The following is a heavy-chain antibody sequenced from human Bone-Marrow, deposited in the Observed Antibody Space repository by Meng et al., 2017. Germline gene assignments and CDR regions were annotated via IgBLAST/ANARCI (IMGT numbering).Heavy chain of an antibody. CDR2: MDPNSGNT. V-gene: IGHV1-8*01. J-gene: IGHJ5*02. Sequence: QGKLVQSGAGVKKPGASVKVSCKASGYTFTSYDINWVRQATGQGLEWMGWMDPNSGNTGYAQKFQGRVTLTRNTSISTAYMELSSLRSEGTAVYYCARGSNWFDPWGQGTLVTVSS. CDR1: GYTFTSYD. CDR3: ARGSNWFDP.